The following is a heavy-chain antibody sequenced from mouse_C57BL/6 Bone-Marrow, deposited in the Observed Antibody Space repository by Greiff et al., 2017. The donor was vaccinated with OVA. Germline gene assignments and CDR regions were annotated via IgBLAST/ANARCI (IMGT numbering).Heavy chain of an antibody. CDR1: GFTFSDYY. CDR3: ARVYDYDVPYAMDY. V-gene: IGHV5-16*01. D-gene: IGHD2-4*01. CDR2: INYDGSST. Sequence: EVKVVESEGGLVQPGSSMKLSCTASGFTFSDYYMAWVRQVPEKGLEWVANINYDGSSTYYLDSLKSRFIISRDNAKNILYLQMSSLKSEDTATYYCARVYDYDVPYAMDYWGQGTSVTVSS. J-gene: IGHJ4*01.